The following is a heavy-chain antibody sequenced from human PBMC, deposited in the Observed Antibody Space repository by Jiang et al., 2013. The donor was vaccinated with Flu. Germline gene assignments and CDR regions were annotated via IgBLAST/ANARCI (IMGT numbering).Heavy chain of an antibody. CDR1: GFTFSRYA. CDR2: ISASGGGT. CDR3: AKDPASYYDNSGYYYLDY. Sequence: VQLLESGGGLVQPGGSLRLSCAASGFTFSRYAMNWVRQAPGKGLEWVSVISASGGGTFYADSVNGQFTISRDNSKDTLYLQINSLRAEDTAVYYCAKDPASYYDNSGYYYLDYVGPGTLVTVSS. J-gene: IGHJ4*03. V-gene: IGHV3-23*01. D-gene: IGHD3-22*01.